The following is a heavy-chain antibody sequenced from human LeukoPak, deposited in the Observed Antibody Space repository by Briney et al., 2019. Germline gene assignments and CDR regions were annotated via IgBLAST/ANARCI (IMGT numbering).Heavy chain of an antibody. CDR1: GFTFSSYA. J-gene: IGHJ6*02. CDR3: ARDLSSSWSRYYFYGMDV. CDR2: ISYDGSNK. Sequence: GGSLRLSCAASGFTFSSYAMHWVRQAPGKGLEWVAVISYDGSNKYYADSVKGRFTISRDNSKNTLYLQMNSLRAEDTAVYYCARDLSSSWSRYYFYGMDVWGQGTTVTVSS. D-gene: IGHD6-13*01. V-gene: IGHV3-30-3*01.